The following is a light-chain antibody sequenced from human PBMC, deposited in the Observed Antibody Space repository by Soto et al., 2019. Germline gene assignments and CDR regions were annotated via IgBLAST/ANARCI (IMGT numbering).Light chain of an antibody. CDR1: QSVSSSY. CDR3: QQYCSSLSIT. J-gene: IGKJ5*01. V-gene: IGKV3-20*01. CDR2: DAS. Sequence: EIVLTQSPGTLSLSPGERATLSCRASQSVSSSYLAWYQQKPGQAPRLLIYDASSSATGIPDRFSGSGSGTDFTLTISRLEPEDFAVYYCQQYCSSLSITFGQGTRLEIK.